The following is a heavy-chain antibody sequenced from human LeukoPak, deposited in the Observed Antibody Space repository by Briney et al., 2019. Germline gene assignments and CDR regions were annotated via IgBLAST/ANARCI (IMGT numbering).Heavy chain of an antibody. CDR2: IIPIFGTA. J-gene: IGHJ4*02. D-gene: IGHD3-22*01. CDR1: GGTFYSYA. CDR3: AGNYYGSSGYPFDY. Sequence: SVKVSYKASGGTFYSYAISWVRQAPGQGLEWMGGIIPIFGTANYAQKFQGRVTITADESTSTAYMELSSLRSEDTAVYYCAGNYYGSSGYPFDYWGQGTMVTVSS. V-gene: IGHV1-69*01.